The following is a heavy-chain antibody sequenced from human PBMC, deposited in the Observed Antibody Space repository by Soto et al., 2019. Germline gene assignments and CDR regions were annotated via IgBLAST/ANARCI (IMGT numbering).Heavy chain of an antibody. CDR1: GYTFTGHY. CDR2: INPNSVGT. J-gene: IGHJ3*01. Sequence: GSSVKVSCKASGYTFTGHYMHWVRQAPGQGLEWMGWINPNSVGTNYAQKFQGRVTMTRDTSISTAYMERSRLRSDDTAVYYCAREPRVGAPHLFALWGQGTIVTVS. V-gene: IGHV1-2*02. CDR3: AREPRVGAPHLFAL. D-gene: IGHD3-16*01.